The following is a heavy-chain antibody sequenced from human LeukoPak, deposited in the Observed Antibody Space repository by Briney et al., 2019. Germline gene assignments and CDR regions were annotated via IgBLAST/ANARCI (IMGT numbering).Heavy chain of an antibody. CDR3: ASSWFAVAGGETNWFDP. Sequence: SETLSLTCTVSGGSISSYYWSWVRQPPGKGLEWIGEIYHSGSTNYNPSLKSRVTISVDTSKNQFSLKLSSVTAADTAVYYCASSWFAVAGGETNWFDPWGQGTLVTVSS. D-gene: IGHD6-19*01. J-gene: IGHJ5*02. CDR1: GGSISSYY. CDR2: IYHSGST. V-gene: IGHV4-34*01.